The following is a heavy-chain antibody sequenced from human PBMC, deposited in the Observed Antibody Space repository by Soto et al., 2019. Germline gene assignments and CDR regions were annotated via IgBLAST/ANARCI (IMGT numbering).Heavy chain of an antibody. Sequence: GESLKISCKGSGYSFAGYWITWVRQKPGKGLEWMGRIDPSDSYTNYSPSFQGHVTISADKSISTAYLQWSSLKASDTAMYYCASDSSGGRVYWGQGTLVTVSS. CDR1: GYSFAGYW. J-gene: IGHJ4*02. CDR2: IDPSDSYT. CDR3: ASDSSGGRVY. V-gene: IGHV5-10-1*01. D-gene: IGHD3-22*01.